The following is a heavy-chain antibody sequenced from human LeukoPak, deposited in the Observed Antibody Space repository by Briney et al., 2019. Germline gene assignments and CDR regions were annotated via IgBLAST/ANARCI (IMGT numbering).Heavy chain of an antibody. CDR2: INHSGST. D-gene: IGHD2-2*01. CDR3: ARGVPGYCSSTSCYPFDY. V-gene: IGHV4-34*01. Sequence: PSETLSLTCAVYGGSFSGYYWSWIRQPPGKGLEWIGEINHSGSTNYNPSLKSQVTISVDTSKNQFSLKLSSVTAADTAVYYCARGVPGYCSSTSCYPFDYWGQGTLVTVPS. CDR1: GGSFSGYY. J-gene: IGHJ4*02.